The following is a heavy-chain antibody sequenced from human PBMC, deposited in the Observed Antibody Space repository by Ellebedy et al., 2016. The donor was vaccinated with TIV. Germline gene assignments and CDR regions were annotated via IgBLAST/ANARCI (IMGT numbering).Heavy chain of an antibody. D-gene: IGHD2-21*02. CDR2: ITSKRYGEKT. Sequence: GGSLRLSCTASGFTFGAYAMIWIRQAPGKGLEWVGFITSKRYGEKTEYAASVKGRFTISRDDSKSIAYLQMDSLKSEDTAVYYCTRNPRRGGDNYHFDNWGQGILVTVSS. CDR3: TRNPRRGGDNYHFDN. CDR1: GFTFGAYA. V-gene: IGHV3-49*03. J-gene: IGHJ4*02.